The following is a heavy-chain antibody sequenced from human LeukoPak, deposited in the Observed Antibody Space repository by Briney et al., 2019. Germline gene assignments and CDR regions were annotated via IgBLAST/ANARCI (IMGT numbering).Heavy chain of an antibody. D-gene: IGHD2-15*01. CDR2: INHSGST. CDR3: ARGLGSCYSSICDYFNY. J-gene: IGHJ4*02. Sequence: SVTLSLTCAVYGGTFSGYYWSWIRQAPGKGLEWMGEINHSGSTNYNPSLKSRVTTSVETSKNKFFLNLSPVTAADTAMYYCARGLGSCYSSICDYFNYRGPGTMVTVSS. CDR1: GGTFSGYY. V-gene: IGHV4-34*01.